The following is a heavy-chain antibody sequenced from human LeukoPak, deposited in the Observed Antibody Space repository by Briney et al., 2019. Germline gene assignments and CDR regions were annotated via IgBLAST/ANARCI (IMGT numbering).Heavy chain of an antibody. V-gene: IGHV3-23*01. Sequence: GGSLRLSWAASGFTFSNYAMSWVRQAPGKGLEWVSAILGSGVTTYYADSVKGRFTVSRDDSKSTLYLQMNTLRAEDTALYYCAKWGDYDVLTGYYVPDYWGQGTLVTVSS. CDR2: ILGSGVTT. CDR1: GFTFSNYA. CDR3: AKWGDYDVLTGYYVPDY. D-gene: IGHD3-9*01. J-gene: IGHJ4*02.